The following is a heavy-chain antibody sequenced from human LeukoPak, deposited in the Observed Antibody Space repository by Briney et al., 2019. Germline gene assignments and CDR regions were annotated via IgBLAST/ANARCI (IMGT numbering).Heavy chain of an antibody. V-gene: IGHV3-30*04. D-gene: IGHD6-19*01. Sequence: LSGGSLRLSCAASGFTFSSYAMHWVRQAPGKGLEWVAVISYDGSNKYYADSVKGRFTISRDNSKNTLYLQMNSLRAEDTAVYYCAKDSELTLAGAGEFDYWGQGTLVTVSS. CDR1: GFTFSSYA. CDR2: ISYDGSNK. CDR3: AKDSELTLAGAGEFDY. J-gene: IGHJ4*02.